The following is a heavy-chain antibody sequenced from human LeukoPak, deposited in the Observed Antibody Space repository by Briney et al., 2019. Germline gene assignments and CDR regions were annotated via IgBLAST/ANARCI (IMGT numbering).Heavy chain of an antibody. CDR3: ARSLGAVAGWYWFDP. V-gene: IGHV1-18*01. CDR1: GYTFTSYG. D-gene: IGHD6-19*01. CDR2: ICAYNGNT. J-gene: IGHJ5*02. Sequence: ASVTVSCKASGYTFTSYGISWVRPAPGQGLEGMGWICAYNGNTNYAQKLQGRVTMTTDTSTSTAYMELRSLRSDDTAVYYCARSLGAVAGWYWFDPWGQGTLVTVSS.